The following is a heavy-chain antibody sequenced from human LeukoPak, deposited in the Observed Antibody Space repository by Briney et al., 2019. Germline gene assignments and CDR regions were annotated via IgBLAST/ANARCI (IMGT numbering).Heavy chain of an antibody. D-gene: IGHD3-3*01. CDR3: ARDRHITIFGVVPYRWFDP. J-gene: IGHJ5*02. V-gene: IGHV4-59*01. CDR2: IYYSGST. Sequence: SETLSLTCTVSGGSISSYYLSWIRQPPGKGLEWIGYIYYSGSTNYNPSLKSRVTISVDTSKNQFSLKLSSVTAADTAVYYCARDRHITIFGVVPYRWFDPWGQGTLVTVSS. CDR1: GGSISSYY.